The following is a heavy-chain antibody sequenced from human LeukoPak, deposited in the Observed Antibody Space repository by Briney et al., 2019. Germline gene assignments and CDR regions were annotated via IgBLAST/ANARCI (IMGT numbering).Heavy chain of an antibody. J-gene: IGHJ6*03. Sequence: SETLSLTCAVYGGSFSGYYWSWIRQPPGKGLEWIGEINHSGSTNYNPSLKSRVTISVDTSKNQFSLKLSSVTAADTAVYYCARGVQPSGSYFKTLRYYYYYMDVWGKGTTVTVSS. CDR2: INHSGST. CDR1: GGSFSGYY. CDR3: ARGVQPSGSYFKTLRYYYYYMDV. D-gene: IGHD1-26*01. V-gene: IGHV4-34*01.